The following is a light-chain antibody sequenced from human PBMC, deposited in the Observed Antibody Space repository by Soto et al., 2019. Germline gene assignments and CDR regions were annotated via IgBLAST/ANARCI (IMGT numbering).Light chain of an antibody. V-gene: IGKV3-15*01. CDR1: HSVNAN. CDR3: QQYNTWLWT. CDR2: GAS. J-gene: IGKJ1*01. Sequence: EVVMTQSPATLSVSPGERATLSCRASHSVNANLAWYQQKPGQAPRLLIHGASNRATGIPARLSGSGFGTEFILAISGLQSEDVAVYDCQQYNTWLWTFGQGTKVEI.